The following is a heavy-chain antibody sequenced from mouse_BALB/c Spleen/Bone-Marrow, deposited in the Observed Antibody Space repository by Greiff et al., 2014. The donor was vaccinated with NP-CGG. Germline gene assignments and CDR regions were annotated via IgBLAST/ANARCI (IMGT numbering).Heavy chain of an antibody. CDR3: ARERGNYGFSY. D-gene: IGHD2-1*01. CDR1: GYTFTDYA. J-gene: IGHJ3*01. V-gene: IGHV1-67*01. Sequence: VKLVESGAELVRPGVSVKISCKGSGYTFTDYAMHWVKQSHAESLEWIGVISTYYGDASYNQRFKGKATMTVDKSSSTAYMELARLTSEDSAIYYCARERGNYGFSYWGQGTLVTVSA. CDR2: ISTYYGDA.